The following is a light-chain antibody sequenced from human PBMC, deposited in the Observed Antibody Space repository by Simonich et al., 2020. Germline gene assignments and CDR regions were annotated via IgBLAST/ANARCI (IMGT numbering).Light chain of an antibody. CDR1: SSDVGGYNY. J-gene: IGLJ2*01. CDR2: DVS. Sequence: QSALTQPASVSGSPGQSITISCTGTSSDVGGYNYVSWYQQHPGKAPKLMIYDVSKRPSGVSKRFPGSKSGNTASLTISGLQAEDEADYYCSSYTSSSTVVFGGGTKLTVL. CDR3: SSYTSSSTVV. V-gene: IGLV2-14*01.